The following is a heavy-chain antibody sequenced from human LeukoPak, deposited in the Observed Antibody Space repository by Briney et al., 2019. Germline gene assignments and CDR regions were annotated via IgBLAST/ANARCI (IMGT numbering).Heavy chain of an antibody. D-gene: IGHD1-26*01. CDR2: IHTSGAS. J-gene: IGHJ4*02. CDR1: GASISNYY. CDR3: ARLGSYHDF. V-gene: IGHV4-4*09. Sequence: SETLSLTCTVSGASISNYYWSWLRQTPEKGLEWMGHIHTSGASRYYPSLESRLTLSIDTSRNHLSLKLTSVTAAATAVCVCARLGSYHDFWGQGALVTVSS.